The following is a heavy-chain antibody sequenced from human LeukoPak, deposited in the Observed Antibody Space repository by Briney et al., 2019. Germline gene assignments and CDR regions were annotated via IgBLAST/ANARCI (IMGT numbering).Heavy chain of an antibody. Sequence: GGSLRLSCAASGFTFSSYSMNWVRQAPGKGLEWVSSISSSSSYIYYAVSVKGRFTISRDNAKNSLYLQMNSLRAEDTAVYYCASHGRLYSSSWYEVYWGQGTLVTVSS. CDR3: ASHGRLYSSSWYEVY. CDR2: ISSSSSYI. J-gene: IGHJ4*02. V-gene: IGHV3-21*01. D-gene: IGHD6-13*01. CDR1: GFTFSSYS.